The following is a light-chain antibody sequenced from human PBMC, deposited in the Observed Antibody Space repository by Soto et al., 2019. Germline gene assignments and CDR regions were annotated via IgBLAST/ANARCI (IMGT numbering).Light chain of an antibody. J-gene: IGKJ3*01. CDR3: LQHNHYPRT. Sequence: DIQMTQSPSALSACVGDRVNIRCRSSQGIINDLGWYQQKPGKAPPRLIYTAATLQSGVPSRFSGSGSGTEFTLTISSLQPEDFVTYYFLQHNHYPRTFGPGTKVDIK. CDR2: TAA. V-gene: IGKV1-17*01. CDR1: QGIIND.